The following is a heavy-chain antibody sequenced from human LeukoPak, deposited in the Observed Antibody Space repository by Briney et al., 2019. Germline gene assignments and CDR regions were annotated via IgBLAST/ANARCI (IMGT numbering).Heavy chain of an antibody. V-gene: IGHV1-2*02. Sequence: ASVKVSCKASGYLFTGYYMHWVRQAPGQGLEWMGWINPNSGGTNYAQKFQGRVTMTRDTSISTAYMELSRLRSDDTAVYYCARANVDTAMTLFGFDYWGQGTLVTVSS. J-gene: IGHJ4*02. CDR2: INPNSGGT. CDR3: ARANVDTAMTLFGFDY. CDR1: GYLFTGYY. D-gene: IGHD5-18*01.